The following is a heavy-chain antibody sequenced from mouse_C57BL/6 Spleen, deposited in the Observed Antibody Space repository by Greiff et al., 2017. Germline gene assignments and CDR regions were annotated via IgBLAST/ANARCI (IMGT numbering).Heavy chain of an antibody. CDR1: GFTFSSYG. CDR2: ISSGGSYT. J-gene: IGHJ4*01. Sequence: EVQVVESGGDLVKPGGSLKLSCAASGFTFSSYGMSWVRQTPDKRLEWVATISSGGSYTYYPDSVKGRFTISRDTAKNTLYLQMSSLKSEDTAMYYCARQDGYYAMDYWGQGTSVTVSS. V-gene: IGHV5-6*01. D-gene: IGHD2-3*01. CDR3: ARQDGYYAMDY.